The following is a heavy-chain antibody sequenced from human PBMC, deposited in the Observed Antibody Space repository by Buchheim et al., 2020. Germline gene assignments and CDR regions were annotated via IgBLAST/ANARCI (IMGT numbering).Heavy chain of an antibody. V-gene: IGHV3-48*01. CDR2: ISSSSSSTI. J-gene: IGHJ4*02. CDR3: ARRGRDSSSWYVQAYYFDY. Sequence: EVQLVESGGGLVQPGGSLRLSCAASGFTFSSYSMNWVRQAPGKGLEWVSYISSSSSSTIYYADSVKGRFTISRDNAKNSLYLQMNSLRAEDTAVYYCARRGRDSSSWYVQAYYFDYWGQGTL. D-gene: IGHD6-13*01. CDR1: GFTFSSYS.